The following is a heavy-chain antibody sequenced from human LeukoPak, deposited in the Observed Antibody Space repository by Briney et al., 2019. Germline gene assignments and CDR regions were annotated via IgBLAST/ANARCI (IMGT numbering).Heavy chain of an antibody. CDR1: GGSISNYY. CDR2: IYYSGST. D-gene: IGHD6-19*01. J-gene: IGHJ6*03. Sequence: KPSETLSLTCTVSGGSISNYYWSWIRQPAGKGLEWIGYIYYSGSTNYSPSLKSRVTISVDTSKNQFSLKLSSVTAADTAVYYCARTGYSSGWYELVYYMDVWGKGTTVTVSS. V-gene: IGHV4-59*01. CDR3: ARTGYSSGWYELVYYMDV.